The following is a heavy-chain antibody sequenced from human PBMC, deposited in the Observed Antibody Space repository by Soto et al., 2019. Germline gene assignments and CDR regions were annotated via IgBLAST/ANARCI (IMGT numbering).Heavy chain of an antibody. CDR2: ISGSGGST. CDR1: GLAFSSYA. Sequence: AGGSLRLSCAASGLAFSSYAMNWVRQAPGKGLEWVSAISGSGGSTYYADSVKGRFTISRDNSKNTLYLQMNSLRAEDTAVYYFTRDRPGPQHYFDYWGQGNMVTVSS. J-gene: IGHJ4*02. V-gene: IGHV3-23*01. CDR3: TRDRPGPQHYFDY. D-gene: IGHD6-6*01.